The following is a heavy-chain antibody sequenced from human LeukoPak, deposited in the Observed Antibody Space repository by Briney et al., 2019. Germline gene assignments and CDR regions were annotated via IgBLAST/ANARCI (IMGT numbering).Heavy chain of an antibody. V-gene: IGHV3-7*04. J-gene: IGHJ6*03. Sequence: GGPLRLSCAASGFTFSSYWMSWVRQAPGKELEWVANIKQDGSEKYYVDSVKGRFTISRDNAKNSLYLQMNSLRAEDTPVYYCARGFAPLRYFDWLYQYYYYMDVWGKGTTVTVSS. CDR1: GFTFSSYW. CDR2: IKQDGSEK. D-gene: IGHD3-9*01. CDR3: ARGFAPLRYFDWLYQYYYYMDV.